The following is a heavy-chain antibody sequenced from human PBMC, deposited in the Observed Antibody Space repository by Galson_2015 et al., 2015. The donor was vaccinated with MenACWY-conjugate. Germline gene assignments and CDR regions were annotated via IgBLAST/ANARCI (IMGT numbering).Heavy chain of an antibody. CDR1: GFTFSSYD. V-gene: IGHV3-13*01. J-gene: IGHJ4*02. CDR2: IGTAGDT. CDR3: ARGGVAGKGDYFDY. D-gene: IGHD6-19*01. Sequence: SLRLSCAASGFTFSSYDVHWVRQATGKGLEWVSAIGTAGDTYYPGSVKGRFTISRENAKNSLYLQMNSLRAEDTAVYYCARGGVAGKGDYFDYWGQGTLVTVSS.